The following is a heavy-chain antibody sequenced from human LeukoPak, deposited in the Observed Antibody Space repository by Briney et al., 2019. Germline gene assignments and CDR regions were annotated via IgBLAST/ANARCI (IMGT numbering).Heavy chain of an antibody. CDR1: GGSISSYY. J-gene: IGHJ6*02. CDR2: IYTSGST. D-gene: IGHD2-2*01. Sequence: SETLSLTCTVSGGSISSYYWSWIRQPAGKGLEWTGRIYTSGSTYYNPSLKSRVTMSVDTSKSQFSLKLSSVTAADTAVYYCARDTIYYYYGMDVWGQGTTVTVSS. V-gene: IGHV4-4*07. CDR3: ARDTIYYYYGMDV.